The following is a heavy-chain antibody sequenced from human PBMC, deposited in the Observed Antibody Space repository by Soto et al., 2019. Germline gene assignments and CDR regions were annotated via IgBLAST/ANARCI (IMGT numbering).Heavy chain of an antibody. D-gene: IGHD2-15*01. CDR1: GFKFNSYT. CDR2: IRGDGSST. J-gene: IGHJ6*03. V-gene: IGHV3-23*01. CDR3: AKPVVVDTIYYYYMDV. Sequence: EVQLLESGGGLVQPGGSLRLSCAASGFKFNSYTMGWVRQAPWKGLVWVSAIRGDGSSTYYADFVKGRFTISRDNSKNTLYLQMNRLRADDTAVYYCAKPVVVDTIYYYYMDVWGRGTTVTVSS.